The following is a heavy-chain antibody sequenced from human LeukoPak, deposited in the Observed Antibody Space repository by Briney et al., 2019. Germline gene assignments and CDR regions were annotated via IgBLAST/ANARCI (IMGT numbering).Heavy chain of an antibody. J-gene: IGHJ6*03. Sequence: GASVKVSCKASVYTFTSYDLNWVRQATGQGVEWMGWMNPNSGNTGYATKFQGRVTMTRNTSISTAYMELSSLRSEDTGVYYCARKGPANYYYYYMDVWGKGTSVTVSS. CDR3: ARKGPANYYYYYMDV. D-gene: IGHD2-2*01. V-gene: IGHV1-8*01. CDR1: VYTFTSYD. CDR2: MNPNSGNT.